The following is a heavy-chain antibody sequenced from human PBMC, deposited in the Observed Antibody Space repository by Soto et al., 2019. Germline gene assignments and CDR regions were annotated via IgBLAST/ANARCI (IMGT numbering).Heavy chain of an antibody. CDR1: GYTFTSYG. J-gene: IGHJ4*02. CDR3: ARVSRNYNFWSGYYMEYYFDY. V-gene: IGHV1-18*04. D-gene: IGHD3-3*01. CDR2: ISAYNGNT. Sequence: ASEKVSCKASGYTFTSYGISWVRQAPGQGLEWMGWISAYNGNTNYAQKLQGRVTMTTDTSTSTAYMELRSLRSDDTAVYYCARVSRNYNFWSGYYMEYYFDYWGQGTLVTVSS.